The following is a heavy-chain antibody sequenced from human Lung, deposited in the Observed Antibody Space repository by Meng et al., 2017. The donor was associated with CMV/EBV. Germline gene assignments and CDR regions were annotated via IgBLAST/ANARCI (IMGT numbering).Heavy chain of an antibody. J-gene: IGHJ6*02. V-gene: IGHV1-69*10. Sequence: SXXVSXXASGGTFSSYAISWVRQAPGQGLEWMGGIIPILGIANYAQKFQGRVTITADKSTSTDYMELSSLRSEDTAVYYCAGGYCSSTSCYNVYGMDVWXQGTTVTVSS. D-gene: IGHD2-2*02. CDR3: AGGYCSSTSCYNVYGMDV. CDR2: IIPILGIA. CDR1: GGTFSSYA.